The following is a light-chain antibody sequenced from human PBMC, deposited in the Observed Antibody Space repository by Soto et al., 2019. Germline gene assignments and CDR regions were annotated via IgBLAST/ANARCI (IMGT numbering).Light chain of an antibody. CDR1: QSIRSY. CDR3: QQSYSTPPGDLNT. J-gene: IGKJ2*01. V-gene: IGKV1-39*01. Sequence: DIQMTQSPSSLSASVGDRVTITCRASQSIRSYLNWYQQKRGKAPNLLIYAASSLQSGVPSRFSGSGSGTDFTLTISSLQPEDIATYFCQQSYSTPPGDLNTFGQGTKVEIK. CDR2: AAS.